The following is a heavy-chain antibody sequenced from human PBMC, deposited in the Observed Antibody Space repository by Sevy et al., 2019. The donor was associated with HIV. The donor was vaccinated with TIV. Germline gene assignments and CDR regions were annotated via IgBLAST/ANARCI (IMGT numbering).Heavy chain of an antibody. CDR1: GFTFSTYA. J-gene: IGHJ4*02. D-gene: IGHD7-27*01. Sequence: GGSLRLSCAVSGFTFSTYAMHWVRQAPGKGLEWVAIVSSDGSEINYADSVKVRFTISRDNSTNTLYLQMNSLRTEDTALSYCARDQLGTIDYWGQGTLVTVSS. CDR2: VSSDGSEI. CDR3: ARDQLGTIDY. V-gene: IGHV3-30-3*01.